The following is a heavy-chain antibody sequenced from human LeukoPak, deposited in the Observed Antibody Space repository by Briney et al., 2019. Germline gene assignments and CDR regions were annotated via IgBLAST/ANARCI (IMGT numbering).Heavy chain of an antibody. CDR2: INPNSGGT. D-gene: IGHD6-19*01. J-gene: IGHJ5*02. V-gene: IGHV1-2*02. Sequence: ASVKVSCKASGYTFTGYYMHWVRQAPGQGLEWMGWINPNSGGTNYAQKFQGRVTMTRDTSISTAYMELSRLRSDDTAVYYCAREDSSGWYGWFDPWGQRTLVTVSS. CDR1: GYTFTGYY. CDR3: AREDSSGWYGWFDP.